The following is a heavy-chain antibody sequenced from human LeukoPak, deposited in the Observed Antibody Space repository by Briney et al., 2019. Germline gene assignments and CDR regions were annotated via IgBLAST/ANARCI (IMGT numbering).Heavy chain of an antibody. V-gene: IGHV4-34*01. CDR1: GGSFSGYY. D-gene: IGHD5-18*01. CDR3: ARGGTAMVFPAQRFDY. J-gene: IGHJ4*02. CDR2: INHSGST. Sequence: SETLSLTCAVYGGSFSGYYWSWIRQPPGEGLEWIGEINHSGSTNYNPSLKSRVTISVDTSKNQFSLKLSSVTAADTAVYYCARGGTAMVFPAQRFDYWGQGTLVTVSS.